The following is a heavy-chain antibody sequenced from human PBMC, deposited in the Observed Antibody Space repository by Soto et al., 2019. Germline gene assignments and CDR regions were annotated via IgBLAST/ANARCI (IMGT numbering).Heavy chain of an antibody. D-gene: IGHD3-3*01. V-gene: IGHV4-31*03. CDR1: GGSISGGGYY. CDR3: ARAYDGFWSGYQLDY. J-gene: IGHJ4*02. Sequence: QVQLQESGPGLVKPSQTLSLTCTVSGGSISGGGYYWSWIRQHPGKGLEWIGYIYYSGSTYYNPSLKSRVTISVDTSKNQFSLKLSSVTAADTAVYYCARAYDGFWSGYQLDYWGQGTLVTVSS. CDR2: IYYSGST.